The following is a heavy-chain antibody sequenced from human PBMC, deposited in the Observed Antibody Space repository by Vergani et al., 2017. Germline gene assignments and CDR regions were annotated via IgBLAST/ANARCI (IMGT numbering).Heavy chain of an antibody. Sequence: QVQLQQWGAGLLKPSETLSLTCAVYGGSFSGYYWSWIRQPPGKGLEWIGEINHSGSTNYNPSLKSRVTISVDTSKNQFSLKLSCVTAADTAVYYCARGGGVHSSSWFGSAGYFDLWGRGTLVTVSS. J-gene: IGHJ2*01. CDR1: GGSFSGYY. D-gene: IGHD6-13*01. CDR2: INHSGST. V-gene: IGHV4-34*01. CDR3: ARGGGVHSSSWFGSAGYFDL.